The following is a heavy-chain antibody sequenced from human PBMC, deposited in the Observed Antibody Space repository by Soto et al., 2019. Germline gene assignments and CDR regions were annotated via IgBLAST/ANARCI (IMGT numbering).Heavy chain of an antibody. CDR3: ARGHDFWSGPSLFDY. J-gene: IGHJ4*02. V-gene: IGHV4-61*01. D-gene: IGHD3-3*01. CDR1: GGSVSSGNYY. Sequence: PSETLSLTGTVSGGSVSSGNYYWSWIRQPPGKGLEWIGYIYYSANTHYNSSLKSRVTISVDTSKNQFSLKLISVTAADTAVYYCARGHDFWSGPSLFDYWGQGTLVTVSS. CDR2: IYYSANT.